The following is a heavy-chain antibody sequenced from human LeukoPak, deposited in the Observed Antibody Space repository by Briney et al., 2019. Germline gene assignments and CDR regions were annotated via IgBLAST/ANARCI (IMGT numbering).Heavy chain of an antibody. CDR2: ISSSSSTI. Sequence: QTGGSLRLSCAASGFTFSSYSMNWVRQAPGKGLEWVSYISSSSSTIYYADSVKGRFTISRDNAKNSLYLQMNSLRAEDTAVYYCASISESKSSSPNYWGQGTLVTVSS. CDR3: ASISESKSSSPNY. J-gene: IGHJ4*02. D-gene: IGHD6-6*01. V-gene: IGHV3-48*01. CDR1: GFTFSSYS.